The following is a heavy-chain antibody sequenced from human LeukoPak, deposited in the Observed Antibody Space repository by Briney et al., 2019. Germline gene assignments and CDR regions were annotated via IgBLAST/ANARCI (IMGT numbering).Heavy chain of an antibody. CDR3: ARGARAGYNLEPFDY. Sequence: PSETLSLTCTVSGGSMSSYYWSWVRQPPGKGLEWIGYIYYSGSTKYNPSLKSRVTISVDTSKNQFSLKLSSVTAADTAVYYCARGARAGYNLEPFDYWGQGTLVTVSS. CDR2: IYYSGST. CDR1: GGSMSSYY. J-gene: IGHJ4*02. D-gene: IGHD5-24*01. V-gene: IGHV4-59*08.